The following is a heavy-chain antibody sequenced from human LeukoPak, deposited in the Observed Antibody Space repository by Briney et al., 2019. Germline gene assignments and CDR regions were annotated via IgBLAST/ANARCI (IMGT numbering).Heavy chain of an antibody. CDR2: ISAYNGNT. Sequence: ASVKVSCKASGYTFTSYDISWVRQAPGQGLEWMGWISAYNGNTNYAQKLQGRVTMTTDTSTSTAYMELRSLRSDDTAVYYCARAGGYQLLATYYYYGMDVWGQGTTVTVSS. CDR1: GYTFTSYD. D-gene: IGHD2-2*01. V-gene: IGHV1-18*01. J-gene: IGHJ6*02. CDR3: ARAGGYQLLATYYYYGMDV.